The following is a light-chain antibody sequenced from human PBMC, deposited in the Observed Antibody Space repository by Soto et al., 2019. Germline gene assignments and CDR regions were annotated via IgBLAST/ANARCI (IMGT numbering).Light chain of an antibody. V-gene: IGLV2-8*01. CDR2: DVN. J-gene: IGLJ1*01. Sequence: QSALTQPPSVSGSPGQSVTISCTGTSTDFVTYNYVSWYQQHPGKAPKLMIYDVNKRPSGVPDRFSGSKSGSTASLTISGLQAEDETDYYCVSFAGGTYVFGTGTKVTVL. CDR1: STDFVTYNY. CDR3: VSFAGGTYV.